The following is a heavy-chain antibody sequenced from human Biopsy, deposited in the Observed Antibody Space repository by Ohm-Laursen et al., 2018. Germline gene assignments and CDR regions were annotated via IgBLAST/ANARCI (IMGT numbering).Heavy chain of an antibody. D-gene: IGHD5-12*01. Sequence: TLSLTCTVSGGSVSSGSYYWSWIRPPPGKGLVWLGYIYYSGSTNYNPSLKIRVTISVDTSRNQFSLKLSSVTAADTAVYYCAGRPWPNAFDIWGQGTMVPVSS. CDR1: GGSVSSGSYY. V-gene: IGHV4-61*01. CDR3: AGRPWPNAFDI. J-gene: IGHJ3*02. CDR2: IYYSGST.